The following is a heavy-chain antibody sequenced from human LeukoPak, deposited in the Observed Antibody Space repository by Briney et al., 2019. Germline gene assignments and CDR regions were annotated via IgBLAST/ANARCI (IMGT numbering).Heavy chain of an antibody. V-gene: IGHV1-69*04. CDR2: IIPILGIA. Sequence: ASVKVSCKASGGTFSSYAISWVRQAPGQGLEWMGRIIPILGIANYAQKFQGRVTITADKSTSTTYMELSSLRSEDTAVYYCARGEYSSSWYLNFYYYYYGMDVWGQGTTVTVSS. CDR1: GGTFSSYA. CDR3: ARGEYSSSWYLNFYYYYYGMDV. D-gene: IGHD6-13*01. J-gene: IGHJ6*02.